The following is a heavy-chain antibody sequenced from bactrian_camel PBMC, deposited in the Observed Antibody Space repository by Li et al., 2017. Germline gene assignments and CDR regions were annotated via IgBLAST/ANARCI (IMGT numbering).Heavy chain of an antibody. D-gene: IGHD4*01. Sequence: HVQLVESGGGSVQAGESLGLTCEISLYIYSSYCMGWFRQTPGKERAAVAAHYTGTATTYVADSVKGRFSISEDSAKNTVDLQMNNLKPEDTGIYYCAVGLRSGSPSWDRGDYKWWGQGTQVTVS. J-gene: IGHJ4*01. CDR1: LYIYSSYC. CDR3: AVGLRSGSPSWDRGDYKW. CDR2: HYTGTATT. V-gene: IGHV3S1*01.